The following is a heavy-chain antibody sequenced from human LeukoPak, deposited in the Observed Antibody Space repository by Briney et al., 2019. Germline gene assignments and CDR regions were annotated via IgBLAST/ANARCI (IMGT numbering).Heavy chain of an antibody. V-gene: IGHV3-53*01. CDR1: GFTVRSNY. Sequence: GGSLRLSCAASGFTVRSNYMSWVRQAPGKGLEWVSTIYSGGGTYYADSVEGRFTMSRENAKKSLYLQMNNLRAGDTGVYYSARGTYCNSTTRHRTPIYITGHGTTVTVSS. CDR2: IYSGGGT. D-gene: IGHD2/OR15-2a*01. CDR3: ARGTYCNSTTRHRTPIYI. J-gene: IGHJ3*02.